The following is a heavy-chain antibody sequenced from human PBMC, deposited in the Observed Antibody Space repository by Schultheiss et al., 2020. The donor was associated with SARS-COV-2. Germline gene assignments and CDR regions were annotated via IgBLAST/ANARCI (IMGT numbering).Heavy chain of an antibody. Sequence: GESLKISCAVSGFTFSSSAMSWVRQAPGKGLEWVSAITGGGGTTYYADSVKGRFTIYRDNSESTVYLQMNSLRADDTAVYFCATRSGGSKDSWGQGTLVTVSS. V-gene: IGHV3-23*01. CDR2: ITGGGGTT. J-gene: IGHJ4*02. D-gene: IGHD3-16*01. CDR1: GFTFSSSA. CDR3: ATRSGGSKDS.